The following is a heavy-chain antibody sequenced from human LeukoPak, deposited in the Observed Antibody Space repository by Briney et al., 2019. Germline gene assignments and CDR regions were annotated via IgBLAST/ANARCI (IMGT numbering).Heavy chain of an antibody. V-gene: IGHV3-7*01. CDR1: GFTFSNYW. CDR3: ARGSVTMI. Sequence: GGSLRLSCAASGFTFSNYWMTWVRQAPGKGLEWVANIKQDGSEKYYVDSVKGRFTISRVNAENSLYLQMNSLRAEDTAVYYCARGSVTMIWGQGTLVTVSS. D-gene: IGHD3-22*01. CDR2: IKQDGSEK. J-gene: IGHJ4*02.